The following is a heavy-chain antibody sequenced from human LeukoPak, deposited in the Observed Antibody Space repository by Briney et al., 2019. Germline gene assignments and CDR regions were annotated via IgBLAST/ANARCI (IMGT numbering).Heavy chain of an antibody. J-gene: IGHJ3*02. D-gene: IGHD1-26*01. V-gene: IGHV4-30-2*01. CDR3: ARGVGFDAFDI. Sequence: TSETLSLTCAVSGGSISSGDYSGSWVRQPPGKGLEWIGYIYNSGGPYLNPSLKSRVTISIDRSKNQFSLKLSSVTAADTAVYYCARGVGFDAFDIWGQGTMVTVSS. CDR1: GGSISSGDYS. CDR2: IYNSGGP.